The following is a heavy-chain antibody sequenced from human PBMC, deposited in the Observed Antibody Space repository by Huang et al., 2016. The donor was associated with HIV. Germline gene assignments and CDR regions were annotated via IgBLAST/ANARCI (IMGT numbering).Heavy chain of an antibody. Sequence: EVQLVQSGAEVKKPGESLKISCKGAGYRFRSNWIGWGRQMPGKGLEWMGIIYPVDSDTRYSPSFQGQVTISADKSINTAYLQWSSLKASDTAMYYCARLIGSPSFYYGLDVWGQGTTVTVSS. CDR1: GYRFRSNW. V-gene: IGHV5-51*01. D-gene: IGHD3-10*01. CDR2: IYPVDSDT. CDR3: ARLIGSPSFYYGLDV. J-gene: IGHJ6*02.